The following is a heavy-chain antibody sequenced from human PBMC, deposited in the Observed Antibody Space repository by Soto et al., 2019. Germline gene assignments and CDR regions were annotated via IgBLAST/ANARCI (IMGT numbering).Heavy chain of an antibody. CDR3: ARRRGSSGWKTNFDY. V-gene: IGHV3-74*01. J-gene: IGHJ4*02. Sequence: EVQLVESGGGLVQPGGSLRLSCAASGFTFSSYWMHWVRQAPGKGLVWVSRINSDGSSTSYADSVKGRFTISRDNAKTTLYLQMNRLRAEDTAVYYCARRRGSSGWKTNFDYWGQGTLVTVSS. CDR1: GFTFSSYW. D-gene: IGHD6-19*01. CDR2: INSDGSST.